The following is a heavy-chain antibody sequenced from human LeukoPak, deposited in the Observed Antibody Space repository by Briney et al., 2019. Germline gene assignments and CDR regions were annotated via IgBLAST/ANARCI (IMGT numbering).Heavy chain of an antibody. J-gene: IGHJ4*02. CDR1: GFTFSSYS. CDR3: ARDKKSGESSEIDY. Sequence: PGGSLRLSCAASGFTFSSYSMNWVRQAPGKGLEWVSSISSSSSYIYYADSVKGRFTISRDNAKNSLYLQMNSLRAEDTAVYYCARDKKSGESSEIDYWGQGTLVTVSS. V-gene: IGHV3-21*01. D-gene: IGHD3-10*01. CDR2: ISSSSSYI.